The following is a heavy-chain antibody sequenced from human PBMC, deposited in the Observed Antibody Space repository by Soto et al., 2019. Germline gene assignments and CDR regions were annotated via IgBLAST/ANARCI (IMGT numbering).Heavy chain of an antibody. V-gene: IGHV3-48*02. J-gene: IGHJ4*02. CDR1: GFTFSSYS. Sequence: EVQLVESGGGLVQPGGSLRLSCAASGFTFSSYSMNWVRQAPGKGLEWVSYISSSSSTIYYADSVKGRFTISRDNAKNSLYLQMNSLRDEDTAVYYCARPPGIAAAGTSPMYFDYWGQGTLVTVSS. D-gene: IGHD6-13*01. CDR3: ARPPGIAAAGTSPMYFDY. CDR2: ISSSSSTI.